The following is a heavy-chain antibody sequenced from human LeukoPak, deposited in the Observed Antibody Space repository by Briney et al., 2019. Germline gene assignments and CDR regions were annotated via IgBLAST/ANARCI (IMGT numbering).Heavy chain of an antibody. CDR3: ARDRSEMATLWAHFDY. CDR2: ITDSAGST. CDR1: GFTFSNYA. Sequence: GGSLRLSCAASGFTFSNYAMSWVRQAPGKGLEWVSGITDSAGSTNYADSVKGRFTISRDNSKNTLYLQMKSLRAEDTAMYYCARDRSEMATLWAHFDYWGQGSLVTVSS. D-gene: IGHD5-24*01. V-gene: IGHV3-23*01. J-gene: IGHJ4*02.